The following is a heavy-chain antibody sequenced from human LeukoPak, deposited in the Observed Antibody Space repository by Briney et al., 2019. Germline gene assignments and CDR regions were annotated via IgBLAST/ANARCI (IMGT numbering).Heavy chain of an antibody. CDR3: ARWERTVGGAFDI. J-gene: IGHJ3*02. D-gene: IGHD4-23*01. CDR1: GGSISSYY. CDR2: IYYSGST. Sequence: PSETLSLTCTVSGGSISSYYWSWIRQPPGKGLEWIGYIYYSGSTNYNPSLKSRVTISVDTSKNQFSLKLSSVTAADTAVYYCARWERTVGGAFDIWGQGTMVTVSS. V-gene: IGHV4-59*01.